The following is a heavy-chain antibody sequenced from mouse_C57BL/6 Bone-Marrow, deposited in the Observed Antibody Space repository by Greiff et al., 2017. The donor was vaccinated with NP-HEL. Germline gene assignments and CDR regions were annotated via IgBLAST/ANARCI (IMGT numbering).Heavy chain of an antibody. D-gene: IGHD1-1*01. V-gene: IGHV14-4*01. CDR3: TTPITTVVAGGY. CDR2: IDPENGDT. J-gene: IGHJ2*01. Sequence: VQLKESGAELVRPGASVKLSCTASGFNIKDDYMHWVKQRPEQGLEWIGWIDPENGDTEYASKFQGKATITADTSSNTAYLQLSSLTSEDTAVYYCTTPITTVVAGGYWGQGTTLTVSS. CDR1: GFNIKDDY.